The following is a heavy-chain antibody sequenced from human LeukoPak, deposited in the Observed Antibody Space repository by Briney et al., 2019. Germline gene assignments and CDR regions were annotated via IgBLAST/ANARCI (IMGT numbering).Heavy chain of an antibody. CDR3: ARGYVRDVLRFLEWLPPNWFDP. CDR1: GYTFTSYG. D-gene: IGHD3-3*01. CDR2: ISTYNGNT. V-gene: IGHV1-18*01. Sequence: ASVKVSCKASGYTFTSYGISWVRQAPGQGLEWMGWISTYNGNTNYAQNLQGRVTMTTDTSTTTAYMELRSLRSDDTAVYYCARGYVRDVLRFLEWLPPNWFDPWGQGTLVTVSS. J-gene: IGHJ5*02.